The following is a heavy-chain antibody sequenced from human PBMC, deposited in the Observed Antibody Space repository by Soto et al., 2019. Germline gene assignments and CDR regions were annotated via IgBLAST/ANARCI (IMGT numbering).Heavy chain of an antibody. D-gene: IGHD2-2*02. J-gene: IGHJ6*02. CDR3: ATDDVLEARKNCSSTSCYTYYYYYYGMDV. V-gene: IGHV1-24*01. CDR2: FDPEDGET. Sequence: ASVKVSCKVSGYTLTELSMHCVRQAPGKGLEWMGGFDPEDGETIYAQKFQGRVTMTEDTSTDTAYMELSSLRSEDTAVYYCATDDVLEARKNCSSTSCYTYYYYYYGMDVWGQGTTVTVSS. CDR1: GYTLTELS.